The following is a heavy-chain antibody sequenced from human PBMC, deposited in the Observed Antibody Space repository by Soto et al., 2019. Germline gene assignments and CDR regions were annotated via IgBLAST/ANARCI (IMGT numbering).Heavy chain of an antibody. D-gene: IGHD2-15*01. J-gene: IGHJ3*01. CDR2: IHHSVST. Sequence: QVHRQESGPGLVKPSQTLSLTCTVSGGPIASGAYYWTWILQNPGKGLEWIGYIHHSVSTYYNPSLQSRVSISVDTSNSQFSLNLTSVTAADTAIYYCAAYCSGGSCSPAGAFDFWGQGTMVTVSS. V-gene: IGHV4-31*03. CDR3: AAYCSGGSCSPAGAFDF. CDR1: GGPIASGAYY.